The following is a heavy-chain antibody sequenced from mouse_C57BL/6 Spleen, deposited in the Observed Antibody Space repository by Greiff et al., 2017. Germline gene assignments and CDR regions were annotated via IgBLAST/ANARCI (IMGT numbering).Heavy chain of an antibody. CDR1: GFTFSDYG. CDR3: ARDDGYYVGGAMDY. D-gene: IGHD2-3*01. Sequence: EVKVEESGGGLVKPGGSLKLSCAASGFTFSDYGMHWVRQAPEKGLEWVAYISSGSSTIYYADTVKGRFTISRDNAKNTLFLQMTSLRSEDTAMYYCARDDGYYVGGAMDYWGQGTSVTVSS. CDR2: ISSGSSTI. J-gene: IGHJ4*01. V-gene: IGHV5-17*01.